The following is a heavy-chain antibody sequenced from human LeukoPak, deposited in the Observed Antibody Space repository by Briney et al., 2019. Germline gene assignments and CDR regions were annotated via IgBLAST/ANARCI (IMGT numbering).Heavy chain of an antibody. CDR1: GFTFSSYA. V-gene: IGHV1-69*04. CDR3: ARDGLAIAAAHYYYYGMDV. J-gene: IGHJ6*02. CDR2: IIPILGIA. Sequence: GGSLRLSCAASGFTFSSYAISWVRQAPGQGLEWMGRIIPILGIANYAQKFQGRVTITADKSTSTAYMELSSLRSEDAAVYYCARDGLAIAAAHYYYYGMDVWGQGTTVTVSS. D-gene: IGHD6-13*01.